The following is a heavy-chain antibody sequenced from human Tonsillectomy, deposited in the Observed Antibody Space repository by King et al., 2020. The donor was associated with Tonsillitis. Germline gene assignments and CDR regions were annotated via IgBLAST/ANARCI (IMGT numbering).Heavy chain of an antibody. V-gene: IGHV1-69*01. D-gene: IGHD2-15*01. Sequence: QLVQSGAEVKKPGSSLKISCKASGGTVNNYGISWVRHAPGQGLECMGGIIPSFGATNYAQKFQGSVTITADESTRTAYMELSSLRSDDTAVYYCARRGIINYGMDVWGQGTTVIVSS. J-gene: IGHJ6*02. CDR3: ARRGIINYGMDV. CDR2: IIPSFGAT. CDR1: GGTVNNYG.